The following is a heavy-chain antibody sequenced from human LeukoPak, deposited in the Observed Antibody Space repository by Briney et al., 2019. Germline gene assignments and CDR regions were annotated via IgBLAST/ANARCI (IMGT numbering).Heavy chain of an antibody. D-gene: IGHD2-15*01. CDR3: ARDEVVCSGGSCYPTPGVDY. J-gene: IGHJ4*02. CDR1: GGTFSSYA. CDR2: IIPIFGTA. V-gene: IGHV1-69*13. Sequence: VKVSCKASGGTFSSYAISWVRQAPGQGLEWMGGIIPIFGTANYAQKFQGRVTITADESTSIAYMELSSLRSEDTAVYYCARDEVVCSGGSCYPTPGVDYWGQGTLVTVSS.